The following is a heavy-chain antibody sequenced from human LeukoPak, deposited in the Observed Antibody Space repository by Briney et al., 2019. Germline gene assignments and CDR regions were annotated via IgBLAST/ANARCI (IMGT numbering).Heavy chain of an antibody. CDR1: GFTFDDYG. Sequence: PGGSLRLSCAASGFTFDDYGMSWVRQAPGRGLEWVSGINRNGGSIGYAESVKGQFTSSRDDANNSLYLQMNSLRAEDTALYYWARAYYVSGTYYYYYYYMDVWGKGTTVTVSS. D-gene: IGHD3-10*01. V-gene: IGHV3-20*04. J-gene: IGHJ6*03. CDR3: ARAYYVSGTYYYYYYYMDV. CDR2: INRNGGSI.